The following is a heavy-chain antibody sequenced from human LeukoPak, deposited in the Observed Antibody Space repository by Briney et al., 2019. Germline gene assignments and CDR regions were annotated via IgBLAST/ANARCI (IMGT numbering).Heavy chain of an antibody. CDR2: ISDSGGRT. V-gene: IGHV3-23*01. Sequence: SCKASGGTFSSYAISWVRQAPGKGLEWVSGISDSGGRTYYADSVKGRFTISRDNAKNSLYLQMNSLRAEDTAVYYCAREGYYDFWSGPHYFDYWGQGTLVTVSS. J-gene: IGHJ4*02. CDR1: GGTFSSYA. CDR3: AREGYYDFWSGPHYFDY. D-gene: IGHD3-3*01.